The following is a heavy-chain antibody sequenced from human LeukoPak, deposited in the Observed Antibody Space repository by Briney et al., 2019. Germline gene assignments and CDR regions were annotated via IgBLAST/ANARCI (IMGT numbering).Heavy chain of an antibody. CDR2: ISFDESNK. Sequence: PGGSLRLSCAASGFSLNNYPMHWVRQAPGKGLEWVAVISFDESNKYHADSVKGRFAISRDTSENTLFLQMNSLRPDDTAVYYCARGALNHYADARFDYWGQGTLVTVSS. CDR1: GFSLNNYP. D-gene: IGHD3-16*01. CDR3: ARGALNHYADARFDY. J-gene: IGHJ4*02. V-gene: IGHV3-30*09.